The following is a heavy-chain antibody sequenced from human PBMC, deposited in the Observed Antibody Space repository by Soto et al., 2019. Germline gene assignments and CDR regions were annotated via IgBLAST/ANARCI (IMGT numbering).Heavy chain of an antibody. Sequence: QVQLVQSGAEVKKPGSSVKVSCKASGGTFSSYAISWVRQAPGQGLEWMGGIIPIFGTANYAQKFQGRVTXXXXXXXXXXXXXXXXXXXXXXXXXXXXXXXXXXXXCLDYWGQGTLVTVSS. CDR1: GGTFSSYA. CDR2: IIPIFGTA. V-gene: IGHV1-69*05. J-gene: IGHJ4*02. CDR3: XXXXXXXXXCLDY.